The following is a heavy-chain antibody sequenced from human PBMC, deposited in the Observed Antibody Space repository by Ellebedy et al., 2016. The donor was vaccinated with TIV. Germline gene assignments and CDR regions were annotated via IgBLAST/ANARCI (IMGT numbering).Heavy chain of an antibody. CDR3: ARDGRIAVAGTSDY. D-gene: IGHD6-19*01. V-gene: IGHV3-21*01. Sequence: GESLKISCAASGFTFSNYAMSWVRQAPGKGLEWVSSISSTSSYIFYADSVKGRFTISRDNAKNSLYLQMNSLRAEDTAVYYCARDGRIAVAGTSDYWGQGILVTVSS. CDR2: ISSTSSYI. CDR1: GFTFSNYA. J-gene: IGHJ4*02.